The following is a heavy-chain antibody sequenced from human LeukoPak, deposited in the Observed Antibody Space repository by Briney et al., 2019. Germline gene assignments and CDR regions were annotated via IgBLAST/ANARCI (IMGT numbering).Heavy chain of an antibody. D-gene: IGHD5-12*01. J-gene: IGHJ5*02. CDR3: ATATPYSGYDP. Sequence: GRSLRLSCAASGFTFDDYAMHWVRQAPGKGLEWVSGISWNSGSIGYADSVKGRFTISRDNAKNSLYLQMNSLRAEDMALYYCATATPYSGYDPWGQGTLVTVSS. CDR1: GFTFDDYA. V-gene: IGHV3-9*03. CDR2: ISWNSGSI.